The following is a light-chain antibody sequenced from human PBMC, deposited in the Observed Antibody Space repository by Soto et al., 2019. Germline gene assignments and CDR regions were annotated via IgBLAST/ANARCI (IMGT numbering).Light chain of an antibody. CDR2: NNI. CDR1: RSNIGSKS. CDR3: GAWDVSLNDYV. J-gene: IGLJ1*01. V-gene: IGLV1-44*01. Sequence: QSVLTQPPSASGTPGQRVTISCSGRRSNIGSKSATWYQQLTGTAPTLLIYNNIARPSGVPDRFSGSTSGTSASLAISGLQSEDEADYYCGAWDVSLNDYVFGVGTKRTVL.